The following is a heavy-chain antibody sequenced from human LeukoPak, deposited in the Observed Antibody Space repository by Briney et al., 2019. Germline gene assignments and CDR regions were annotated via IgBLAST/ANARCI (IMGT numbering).Heavy chain of an antibody. CDR2: IYYSGST. Sequence: SETLSLTCTVSGGSISTSSYYWGWIRQPPGKGLEWIGSIYYSGSTYYNPSLKSRVTISVDTSKNQFSLKLSSVTAADTAVYYCASTPIMVRGVINNWFDPWGQGTLVTVSS. CDR3: ASTPIMVRGVINNWFDP. D-gene: IGHD3-10*01. J-gene: IGHJ5*02. V-gene: IGHV4-39*01. CDR1: GGSISTSSYY.